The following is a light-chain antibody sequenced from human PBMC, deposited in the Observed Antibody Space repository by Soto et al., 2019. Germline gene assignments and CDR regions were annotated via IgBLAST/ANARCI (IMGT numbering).Light chain of an antibody. V-gene: IGLV1-44*01. Sequence: QSVVTQPPSASGTPGQRVTISCSGSSSNIGNNFVSWYQQVPGTAPKLLIYSNKQRLSGVPDRFSGSKSGTSASLAISGLQSEDEADYYCAAWDDSLNGPVFGGGTKLTVL. J-gene: IGLJ2*01. CDR2: SNK. CDR1: SSNIGNNF. CDR3: AAWDDSLNGPV.